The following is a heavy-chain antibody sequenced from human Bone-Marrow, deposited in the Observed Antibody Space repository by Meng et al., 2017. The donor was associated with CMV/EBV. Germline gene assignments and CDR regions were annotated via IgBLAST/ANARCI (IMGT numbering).Heavy chain of an antibody. CDR2: MNPNSGNT. CDR3: ALITGGASSTSWYYYYGMDV. CDR1: GYTFTSYD. D-gene: IGHD2-2*01. J-gene: IGHJ6*02. Sequence: ASVKVSCKASGYTFTSYDINWVRQATGQGLEWMGWMNPNSGNTGYAQKFQGRVTITRNTSISTAYMELSSLRSEDTAVYYCALITGGASSTSWYYYYGMDVWGQGTTVTVSS. V-gene: IGHV1-8*03.